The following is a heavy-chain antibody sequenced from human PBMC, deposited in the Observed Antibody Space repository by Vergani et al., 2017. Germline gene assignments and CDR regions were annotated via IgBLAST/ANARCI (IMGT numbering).Heavy chain of an antibody. J-gene: IGHJ6*02. D-gene: IGHD2-15*01. CDR1: GFTFSSYA. Sequence: ELQLLESGGGLVQPGGSLRLSCGASGFTFSSYAMTWVRQAPGKGLEWVSAIIGSGGNTFYTDSVKGRFTISRDNSKDTLYLQMNSLRVEDTAIYYCAKARDPNCKGGNCYSYYYGLDLWGQGTTVTVSS. CDR2: IIGSGGNT. CDR3: AKARDPNCKGGNCYSYYYGLDL. V-gene: IGHV3-23*01.